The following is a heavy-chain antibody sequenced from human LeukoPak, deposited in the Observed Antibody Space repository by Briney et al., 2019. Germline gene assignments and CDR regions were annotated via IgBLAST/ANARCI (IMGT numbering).Heavy chain of an antibody. CDR3: AVQQHYAFDI. J-gene: IGHJ3*02. V-gene: IGHV3-74*01. CDR2: INNDGSST. D-gene: IGHD6-13*01. Sequence: PSGSLRLSCAPSGFTFSSYWIHWVRHTPEKGLVWVSRINNDGSSTFYADSVKGRFTVSRDSAKNTLFLQMNSLRAEDTAVYHCAVQQHYAFDIWGQGNMVTVSS. CDR1: GFTFSSYW.